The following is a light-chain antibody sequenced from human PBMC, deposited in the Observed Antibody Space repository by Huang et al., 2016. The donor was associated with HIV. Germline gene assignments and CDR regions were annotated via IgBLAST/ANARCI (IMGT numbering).Light chain of an antibody. CDR2: GAS. V-gene: IGKV3-20*01. J-gene: IGKJ2*01. Sequence: EIVLTQSPGTLSLSPGERATFSCRASQSVRSNYLAWYQQKPGQAPRLLIYGASTRATGIPDRLTGSGSGTDFTLTISRLEPEDFAVYFCQQYGTSPYTFGQGTKVEIK. CDR1: QSVRSNY. CDR3: QQYGTSPYT.